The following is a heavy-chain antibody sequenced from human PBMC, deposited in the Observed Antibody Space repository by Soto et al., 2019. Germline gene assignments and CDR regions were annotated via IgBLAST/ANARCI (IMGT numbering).Heavy chain of an antibody. CDR1: GGSITSGTYY. CDR2: IYYSGST. CDR3: ARYNIVAVAIDY. D-gene: IGHD2-2*01. Sequence: PSETLSLTCAVSGGSITSGTYYWVWIRQPPGKGLEWIGSIYYSGSTYYNPSLKSRVSISVDTSKNQFSLKLSSVTAADTAVYFCARYNIVAVAIDYWGQGTLVTVSS. J-gene: IGHJ4*02. V-gene: IGHV4-39*01.